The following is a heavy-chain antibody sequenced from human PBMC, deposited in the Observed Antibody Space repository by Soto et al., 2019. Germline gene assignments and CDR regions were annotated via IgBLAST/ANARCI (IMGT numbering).Heavy chain of an antibody. V-gene: IGHV3-53*04. J-gene: IGHJ4*02. CDR1: GFTVSSNY. CDR2: IYTDDST. D-gene: IGHD1-26*01. Sequence: PGGSLRLSCAASGFTVSSNYMSWVRQAPGKGLEWLSVIYTDDSTYYADSVKGRFTISRHNSKNTLYLQMNSLRAEDTAVYYCARGSAFIGLDYWGQGTPVTVSS. CDR3: ARGSAFIGLDY.